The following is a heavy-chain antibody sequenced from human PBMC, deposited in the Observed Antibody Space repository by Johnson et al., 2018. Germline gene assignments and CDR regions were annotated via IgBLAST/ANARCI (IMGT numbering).Heavy chain of an antibody. V-gene: IGHV3-33*01. CDR2: IWYDGSIK. Sequence: QVQLQESGGGVVQPGRSLRLSCAASGFTFSSYGMHWVRQAPGKGLEWVAVIWYDGSIKYYADSVKGRFTTSRDNSKNTLYLQMNSLRAEDTAVYYCASPMYSRAAFDIWGQGTMVTVSS. CDR1: GFTFSSYG. CDR3: ASPMYSRAAFDI. D-gene: IGHD6-13*01. J-gene: IGHJ3*02.